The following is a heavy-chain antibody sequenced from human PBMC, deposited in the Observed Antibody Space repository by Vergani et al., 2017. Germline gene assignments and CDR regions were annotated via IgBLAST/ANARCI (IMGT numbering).Heavy chain of an antibody. V-gene: IGHV1-69*13. J-gene: IGHJ4*02. CDR2: IIPIFGTT. D-gene: IGHD3-22*01. Sequence: QGQLAQSGPEVKKPGSSVKVSCKASGGTFSSNSISWVRQAPGQGLEWMGRIIPIFGTTSYEQKFQGRVTILADESTSTAYMELSSLRSEDTAVYYCARSSGYYSYYFDFWGQGTLVTVSS. CDR3: ARSSGYYSYYFDF. CDR1: GGTFSSNS.